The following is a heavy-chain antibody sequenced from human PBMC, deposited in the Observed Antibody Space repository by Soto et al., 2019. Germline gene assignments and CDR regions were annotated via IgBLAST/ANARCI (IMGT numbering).Heavy chain of an antibody. D-gene: IGHD6-25*01. CDR2: IHHSGNS. CDR3: ARGERQQQRDF. J-gene: IGHJ4*02. CDR1: GDSIISDKW. Sequence: SETLSLTCAVSGDSIISDKWWSWVRQAPGKGLEWIGEIHHSGNSNYNPSLKSRVIISVDRSKNQFSLNLSSVTDADTAVYFCARGERQQQRDFWGQGTLVTVSS. V-gene: IGHV4-4*02.